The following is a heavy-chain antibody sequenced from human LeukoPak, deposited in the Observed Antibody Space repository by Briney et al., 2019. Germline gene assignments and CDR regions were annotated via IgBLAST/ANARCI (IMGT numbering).Heavy chain of an antibody. CDR3: ARVADIVVVVAATRRCWFDP. D-gene: IGHD2-15*01. Sequence: GASVKVSCKASGYTFTGYYMHWVRQAPGQGLEWMGWINPNSGGTNYAQKFKGRVTMTRDTSISTAYMELSRLRSDDTAVYYCARVADIVVVVAATRRCWFDPWGQGTLVTVSS. CDR1: GYTFTGYY. V-gene: IGHV1-2*02. J-gene: IGHJ5*02. CDR2: INPNSGGT.